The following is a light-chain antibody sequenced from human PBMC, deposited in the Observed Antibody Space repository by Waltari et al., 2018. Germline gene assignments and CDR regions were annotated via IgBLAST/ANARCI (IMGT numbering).Light chain of an antibody. J-gene: IGLJ1*01. CDR3: SSYTSSSTSYV. Sequence: QSALTQPASVSGSPGQSINISCTGTSSDVGGYNYVSWYQQHPGMAPKLMIFDVSNRPSGVSNRFSGSKSGNTASLTISGLQAEDEADYYCSSYTSSSTSYVFGTGTKVTVL. CDR1: SSDVGGYNY. CDR2: DVS. V-gene: IGLV2-14*03.